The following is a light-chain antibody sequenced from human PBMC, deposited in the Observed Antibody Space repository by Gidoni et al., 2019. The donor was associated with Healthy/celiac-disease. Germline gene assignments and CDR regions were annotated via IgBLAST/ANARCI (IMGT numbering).Light chain of an antibody. J-gene: IGLJ1*01. CDR2: QDS. CDR1: KLGDKY. V-gene: IGLV3-1*01. CDR3: QAWDSSTAV. Sequence: SYELTQPPSVSVSPGQTASITCSGEKLGDKYACWYQQKPGQSPVLVIYQDSKRPSGIPERFSGSNSGNTATLTISGTQAMDEADYYCQAWDSSTAVFGTGTKVTGL.